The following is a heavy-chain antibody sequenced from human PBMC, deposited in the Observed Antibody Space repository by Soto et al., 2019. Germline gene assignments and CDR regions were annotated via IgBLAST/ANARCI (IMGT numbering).Heavy chain of an antibody. Sequence: KVSCKASGGTFSSYTISWVRQAPGQGLEWMGRIIPILGIANYAQKFQGRVTITADKSTSTAYMELSSLRSEDTAVYYCARVPTRIAAAASYYFDYWGQGTLVTVSS. J-gene: IGHJ4*02. CDR2: IIPILGIA. CDR3: ARVPTRIAAAASYYFDY. D-gene: IGHD6-13*01. V-gene: IGHV1-69*02. CDR1: GGTFSSYT.